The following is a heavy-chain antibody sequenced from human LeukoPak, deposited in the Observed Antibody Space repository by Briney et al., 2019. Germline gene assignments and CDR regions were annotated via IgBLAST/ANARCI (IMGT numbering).Heavy chain of an antibody. CDR3: ASSDSGYGTFDY. D-gene: IGHD5-12*01. CDR2: IYYSGST. CDR1: GGSISSYY. J-gene: IGHJ4*02. V-gene: IGHV4-59*12. Sequence: SETLSLTCTVSGGSISSYYWSWIRQPPGKGLEWIGYIYYSGSTNYNPSLKSRVTISVDTSKNQFSLKMNSLTAADTAVYYCASSDSGYGTFDYWGQGTLVTVSS.